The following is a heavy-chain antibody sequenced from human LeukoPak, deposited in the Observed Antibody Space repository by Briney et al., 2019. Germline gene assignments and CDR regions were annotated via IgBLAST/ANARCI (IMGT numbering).Heavy chain of an antibody. CDR1: GFTFSSYA. D-gene: IGHD2-21*02. Sequence: GGSLRLSCAASGFTFSSYAMHWVRQAPGKGLEWVAVISYDGSNKYYADSVKGRFTISRDNSKNTLYLQMNSLRAEDTAVYYCARDRSGGDYNSDYWGQGTLVTVSS. J-gene: IGHJ4*02. CDR2: ISYDGSNK. CDR3: ARDRSGGDYNSDY. V-gene: IGHV3-30-3*01.